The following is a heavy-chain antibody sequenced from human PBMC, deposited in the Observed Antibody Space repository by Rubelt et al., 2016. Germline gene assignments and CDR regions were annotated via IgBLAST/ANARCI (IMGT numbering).Heavy chain of an antibody. Sequence: QVQLQESGPGLVKPSETLSLTCTVSGYSISSGYYWGWIRQPPGKGLEWIGSIYHSGSTYYNPSRKGRVTTSVETSTNQLSLKLSSVTAADTAVYYCARDIAYYDYVWGTHFDYWGQGTLVTVSS. CDR1: GYSISSGYY. CDR2: IYHSGST. V-gene: IGHV4-38-2*02. CDR3: ARDIAYYDYVWGTHFDY. J-gene: IGHJ4*02. D-gene: IGHD3-16*01.